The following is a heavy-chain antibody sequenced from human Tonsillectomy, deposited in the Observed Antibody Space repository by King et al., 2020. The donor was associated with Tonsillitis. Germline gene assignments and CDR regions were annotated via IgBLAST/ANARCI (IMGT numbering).Heavy chain of an antibody. V-gene: IGHV1-18*01. CDR3: ARDRGAYYYDSSGYLDLDH. CDR2: INSYNANT. CDR1: GYTFTIYG. J-gene: IGHJ4*02. D-gene: IGHD3-22*01. Sequence: QLVQSGAEVKKPGASVKVSCKASGYTFTIYGISWVRQAPGQGLQWMGWINSYNANTRYAQKLQGRVTMTTDTSTSTAYMELRSRSPDETAVYYCARDRGAYYYDSSGYLDLDHWGQGTLVTVSS.